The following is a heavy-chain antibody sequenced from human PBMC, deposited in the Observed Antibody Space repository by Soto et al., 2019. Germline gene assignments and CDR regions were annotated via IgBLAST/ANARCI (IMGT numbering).Heavy chain of an antibody. CDR1: GFTFNTYA. CDR2: ISASGDDT. D-gene: IGHD3-22*01. J-gene: IGHJ4*02. CDR3: AKDDRIWDYYDSSGYYARFDY. Sequence: GSLRLSCAASGFTFNTYAVTWVRQAPGQGLDWVSGISASGDDTYYADSVQGRFFISRDNSKNTLYLQMNSLRVEDTAVDYCAKDDRIWDYYDSSGYYARFDYWGQGTPVTVSS. V-gene: IGHV3-23*01.